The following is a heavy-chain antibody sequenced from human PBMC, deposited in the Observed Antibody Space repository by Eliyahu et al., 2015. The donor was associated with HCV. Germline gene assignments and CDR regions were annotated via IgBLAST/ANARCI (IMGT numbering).Heavy chain of an antibody. CDR1: GDSISRYY. CDR2: IYYSGNT. CDR3: ARSGVTGTTFDY. Sequence: QVQLQESGPRLVKPSETLSLTCTVSGDSISRYYLSWIRQPPGKGLEWIGFIYYSGNTNYSPSLKSRVTISVDTSKNQFSLKLSSVTAADTAVYYCARSGVTGTTFDYWGQGTLVTVSS. J-gene: IGHJ4*02. D-gene: IGHD1-7*01. V-gene: IGHV4-59*01.